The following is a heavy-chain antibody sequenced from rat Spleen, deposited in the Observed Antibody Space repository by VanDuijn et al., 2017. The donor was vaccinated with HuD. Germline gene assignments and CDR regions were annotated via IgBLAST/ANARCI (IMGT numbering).Heavy chain of an antibody. CDR2: ISSGGGGI. Sequence: EVQLVESGGGFVQPGRSLKLSCAASGFTFSSFPMAWVRQAPKKDLEWVASISSGGGGIYYLDSVKGRFTISRDNAKSTLYLQMDSLRSEDTASYYCARHHYDGYYHGPVLGVMDAWGQGDSVTVSS. CDR3: ARHHYDGYYHGPVLGVMDA. D-gene: IGHD1-12*03. J-gene: IGHJ4*01. V-gene: IGHV5-25*01. CDR1: GFTFSSFP.